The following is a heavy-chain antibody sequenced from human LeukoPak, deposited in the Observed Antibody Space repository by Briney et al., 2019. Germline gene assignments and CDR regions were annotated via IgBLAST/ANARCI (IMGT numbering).Heavy chain of an antibody. D-gene: IGHD3-10*01. J-gene: IGHJ5*02. CDR1: GGSISSGSYY. CDR3: ARTGGYMVWGVQNWFEP. Sequence: SETLSLTCTASGGSISSGSYYWGWVRQPPGKGLEWIGSGTTYYNPSLQSRVTISVDTSRNQFSLKLTTVTAADTAVYYCARTGGYMVWGVQNWFEPWGQGTLVTVSS. V-gene: IGHV4-39*01. CDR2: GTT.